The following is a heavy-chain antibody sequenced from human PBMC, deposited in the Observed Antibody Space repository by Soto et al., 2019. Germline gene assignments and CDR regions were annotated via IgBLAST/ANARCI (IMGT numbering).Heavy chain of an antibody. CDR1: EFVVISDG. J-gene: IGHJ4*02. CDR3: ARPSPSFDS. Sequence: PGGSLRLSFVAAEFVVISDGMSWVRQAPGKGLEWVANIKQDGSEKYYVDSVKGRFTISRDNAKNSLYLQMNSLRAEDTAVYYSARPSPSFDSCGRGTLVTVSS. CDR2: IKQDGSEK. V-gene: IGHV3-7*01.